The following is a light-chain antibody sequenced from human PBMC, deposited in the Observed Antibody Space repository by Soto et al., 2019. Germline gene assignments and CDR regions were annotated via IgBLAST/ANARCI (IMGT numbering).Light chain of an antibody. CDR2: DAS. V-gene: IGKV3-11*01. J-gene: IGKJ5*01. CDR1: QSVYSY. Sequence: EIVLTQSPATLSLSPGERATLSCRASQSVYSYLAWYQQKPGQAPRLLIYDASNRATVIPARFRGSGSGTDFTLPISSPEPEDFAVYYCQQRSNWPITFGQGTRLASK. CDR3: QQRSNWPIT.